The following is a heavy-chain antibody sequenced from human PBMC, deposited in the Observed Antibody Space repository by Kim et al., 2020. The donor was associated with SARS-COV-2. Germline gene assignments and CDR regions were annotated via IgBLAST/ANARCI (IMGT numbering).Heavy chain of an antibody. J-gene: IGHJ6*02. D-gene: IGHD6-13*01. CDR3: ARGSEGIAAAGPFYYGMDV. V-gene: IGHV3-30*01. Sequence: GRFTISRDNSKNTLYLQMNSLRAEDTAVYYCARGSEGIAAAGPFYYGMDVWGQGTTVTVSS.